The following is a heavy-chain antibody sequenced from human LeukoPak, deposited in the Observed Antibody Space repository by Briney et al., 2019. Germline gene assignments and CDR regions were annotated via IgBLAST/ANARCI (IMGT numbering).Heavy chain of an antibody. Sequence: SETLSLTCTVSGGSISSSNYYWGWVRQPPGKGLEWIGFVYYTGSTNYSPSLKSRVTISVDTSKNQFSLKLRSATAADTAVYYCARDLLGYNYHYMDLWGKGTTVTVAS. CDR3: ARDLLGYNYHYMDL. CDR2: VYYTGST. J-gene: IGHJ6*03. V-gene: IGHV4-61*01. CDR1: GGSISSSNYY. D-gene: IGHD3-22*01.